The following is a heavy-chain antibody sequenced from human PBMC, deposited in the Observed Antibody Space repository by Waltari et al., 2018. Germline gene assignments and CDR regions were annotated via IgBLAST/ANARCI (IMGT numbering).Heavy chain of an antibody. Sequence: QVQLQQWGAGLLKPSETLSLTCAVYGGSFSGYYWSWIRQPPGQGLGWIGEINHSGSTNYNPSLKSRVTISVDTSKNQFSLKLSSVTAADTAVYYCARVFGSRIQLWFGGSYNWFDPWGQGTLVTVSS. V-gene: IGHV4-34*01. D-gene: IGHD5-18*01. CDR1: GGSFSGYY. CDR2: INHSGST. J-gene: IGHJ5*02. CDR3: ARVFGSRIQLWFGGSYNWFDP.